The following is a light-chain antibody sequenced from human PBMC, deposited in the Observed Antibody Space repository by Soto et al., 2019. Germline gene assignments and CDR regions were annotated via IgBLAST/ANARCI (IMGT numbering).Light chain of an antibody. CDR2: DVS. V-gene: IGLV2-14*01. CDR3: SSYTSSSTHYV. Sequence: QSALTQPASVSGSTGQSITISCTGTSSDVGGYNYVSWYQQHPGKAPKLMIYDVSNRPSGVSNRFSGSKSGNTASLTISGLQAEDEADYYCSSYTSSSTHYVFGTGTKVTVL. CDR1: SSDVGGYNY. J-gene: IGLJ1*01.